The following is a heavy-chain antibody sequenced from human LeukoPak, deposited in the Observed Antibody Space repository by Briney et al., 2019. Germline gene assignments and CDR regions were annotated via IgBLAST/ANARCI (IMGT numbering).Heavy chain of an antibody. CDR2: ISWNSGSI. Sequence: PGGSLRLSCAASGFTFDDYAMHWVRQAPGKGLEWVSGISWNSGSIGYADSVKGRFTISRDNAKNSLYLQMNSLRAEDTALYYCAKDMGSSGYYYLDYWGQGTLVTVSS. V-gene: IGHV3-9*01. CDR3: AKDMGSSGYYYLDY. D-gene: IGHD3-22*01. CDR1: GFTFDDYA. J-gene: IGHJ4*02.